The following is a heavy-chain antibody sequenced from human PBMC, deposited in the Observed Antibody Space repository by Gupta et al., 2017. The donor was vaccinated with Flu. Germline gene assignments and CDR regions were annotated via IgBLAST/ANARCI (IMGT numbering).Heavy chain of an antibody. J-gene: IGHJ4*02. CDR1: GFDFNRYE. CDR3: ARCHWDN. V-gene: IGHV3-48*03. D-gene: IGHD1-26*01. Sequence: VVSGGGCARLGGSLSLSWPASGFDFNRYEMSWVRQAPVRGLECVAFISSSAVTYYTDPVRGRFTISRDNANKLLYLQMSSLRGEDTAIYYCARCHWDNWGQGTLVTVSS. CDR2: ISSSAVT.